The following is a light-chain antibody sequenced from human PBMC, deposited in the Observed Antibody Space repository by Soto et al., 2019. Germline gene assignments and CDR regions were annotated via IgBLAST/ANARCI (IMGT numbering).Light chain of an antibody. CDR3: QVWDSYSDHVDVA. J-gene: IGLJ2*01. V-gene: IGLV3-21*02. CDR1: NIGTKS. CDR2: DDR. Sequence: SYELTQPPSVSVAPGQTARITCGGNNIGTKSVHWYQQKPGQAPVLVLYDDRDRPSGIPERFSGANSGNTATLTISRVEAGDEADYSCQVWDSYSDHVDVAFGGGTKLTVL.